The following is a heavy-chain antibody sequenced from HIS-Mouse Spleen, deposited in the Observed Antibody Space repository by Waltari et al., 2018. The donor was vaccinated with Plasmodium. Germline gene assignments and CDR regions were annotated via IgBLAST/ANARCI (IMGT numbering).Heavy chain of an antibody. D-gene: IGHD3-3*01. V-gene: IGHV3-30*18. CDR1: GFTFSSYG. CDR2: ISNDVMNK. CDR3: AKEVLGYYDFWSRPDY. J-gene: IGHJ4*02. Sequence: QVQLVESGGGVVQPGRSLRLSCAASGFTFSSYGMHWVRLAPGKGLEWVAVISNDVMNKYYADSVKGRFTISRDNSKNTLYLQMNSLRAEDTAVYYCAKEVLGYYDFWSRPDYWGQGTLVTVSS.